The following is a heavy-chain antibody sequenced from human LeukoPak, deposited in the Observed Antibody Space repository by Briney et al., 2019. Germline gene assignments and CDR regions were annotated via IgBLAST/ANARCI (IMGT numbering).Heavy chain of an antibody. D-gene: IGHD3-22*01. CDR1: GFTFADYA. Sequence: PGRSLRLSCAASGFTFADYAMHWVRQVPGKGQELVSGISWNSHTIDYADSVKGRFTFSRDNAKNSLYLQMNSLRPEDMALYYCAKAAYYDTSGRYYFDYWGQGTLVTVSS. V-gene: IGHV3-9*03. J-gene: IGHJ4*02. CDR3: AKAAYYDTSGRYYFDY. CDR2: ISWNSHTI.